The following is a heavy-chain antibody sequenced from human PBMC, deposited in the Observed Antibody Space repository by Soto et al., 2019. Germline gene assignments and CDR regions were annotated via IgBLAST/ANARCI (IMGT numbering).Heavy chain of an antibody. Sequence: ASVKVSCKASGYTFTSYAMHWVRQAPGQRLEWMGWINAGNGNTKYSQKFQGRVTITRDTSASTAYMELSSLRSEDTAVYYCARAGGSGWTFDYWGQGTLVTVSS. CDR3: ARAGGSGWTFDY. CDR2: INAGNGNT. V-gene: IGHV1-3*01. CDR1: GYTFTSYA. D-gene: IGHD6-19*01. J-gene: IGHJ4*02.